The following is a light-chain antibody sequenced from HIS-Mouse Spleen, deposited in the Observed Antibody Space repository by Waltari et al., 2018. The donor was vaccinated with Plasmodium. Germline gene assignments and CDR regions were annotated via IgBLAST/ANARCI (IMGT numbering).Light chain of an antibody. Sequence: DIVMTQSPDSLAVSLGERATINCKSSQSVLSSSNNKNYLAWYQQKPGQPPKLLIYWASTRESGVPDRFGGSGSRTDFTLTISSLQAEDVAVYYCQQYYSTPLTFGGGTKVEIK. V-gene: IGKV4-1*01. J-gene: IGKJ4*01. CDR3: QQYYSTPLT. CDR1: QSVLSSSNNKNY. CDR2: WAS.